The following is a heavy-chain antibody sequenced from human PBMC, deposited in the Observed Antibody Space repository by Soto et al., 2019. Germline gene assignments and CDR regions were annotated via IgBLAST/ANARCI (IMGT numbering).Heavy chain of an antibody. CDR2: ISYDGSNK. Sequence: PGGSLRLSCASSGFPFSSYGMHWVRQAPGKGLEWVAVISYDGSNKYYADSVKGRFTISRDNAKNSLYLQMNSLRAEDTAVYYCAREGSSSGSSDYWGQGTLVTVSS. CDR3: AREGSSSGSSDY. J-gene: IGHJ4*02. V-gene: IGHV3-30*03. D-gene: IGHD3-10*01. CDR1: GFPFSSYG.